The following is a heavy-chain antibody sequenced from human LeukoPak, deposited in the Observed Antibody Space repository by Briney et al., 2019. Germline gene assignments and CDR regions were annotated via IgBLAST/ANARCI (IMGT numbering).Heavy chain of an antibody. V-gene: IGHV1-18*01. D-gene: IGHD1-26*01. J-gene: IGHJ4*02. CDR2: ISAYNGNT. CDR3: ARVPIVGATRYYFDY. CDR1: GYTLTSYG. Sequence: RASVKVSCKASGYTLTSYGISWVRQAPGQGLEWMGWISAYNGNTNYAQKLQGRVTMTTDTSTSTAYMELRSLRSDDTAVYYCARVPIVGATRYYFDYWGQGTLVTVSS.